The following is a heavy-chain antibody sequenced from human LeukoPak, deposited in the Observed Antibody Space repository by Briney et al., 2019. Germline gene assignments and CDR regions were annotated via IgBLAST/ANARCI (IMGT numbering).Heavy chain of an antibody. J-gene: IGHJ6*02. CDR1: GGTFSSYA. Sequence: GSSVKVSCKASGGTFSSYAIGWVRQAPGQGLEWMGRIIPILGIANYAQKFQGRVTITADKSTSTAYMELSSLRSEDTAVYYCARVWVDYGSGSYYRRDYYYGMDVWGQGTTVTVSS. D-gene: IGHD3-10*01. CDR3: ARVWVDYGSGSYYRRDYYYGMDV. CDR2: IIPILGIA. V-gene: IGHV1-69*04.